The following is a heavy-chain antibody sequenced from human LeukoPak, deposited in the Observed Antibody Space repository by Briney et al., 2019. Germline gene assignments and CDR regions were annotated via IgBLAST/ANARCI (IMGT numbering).Heavy chain of an antibody. V-gene: IGHV4-34*01. CDR2: INHSGST. CDR1: GGSFSGYY. Sequence: SETLSLTCAVYGGSFSGYYWSWIRQPPGKGPEWIGEINHSGSTNYNPSLKSRVTISVDTSKNQFSLKLSSVTAADTAVYYCARGGADKLVRRSSSFDYWGQGTLVTVSS. D-gene: IGHD6-13*01. J-gene: IGHJ4*02. CDR3: ARGGADKLVRRSSSFDY.